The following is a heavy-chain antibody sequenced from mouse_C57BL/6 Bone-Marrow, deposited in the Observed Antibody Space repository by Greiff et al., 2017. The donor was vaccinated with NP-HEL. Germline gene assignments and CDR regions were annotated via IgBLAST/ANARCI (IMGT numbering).Heavy chain of an antibody. D-gene: IGHD1-1*01. CDR2: IWRGGST. Sequence: VQLQESGPGLVQPSQSLSITCTVSGFSLTSYGVHWVRQSPGKGLEWLGVIWRGGSTDYNAAFLSRLSITKDNSKTQVFFKMNSLQADDTAIYYCAISNYSGSRGYFDVWGTGTTVTVSS. CDR1: GFSLTSYG. J-gene: IGHJ1*03. CDR3: AISNYSGSRGYFDV. V-gene: IGHV2-5*01.